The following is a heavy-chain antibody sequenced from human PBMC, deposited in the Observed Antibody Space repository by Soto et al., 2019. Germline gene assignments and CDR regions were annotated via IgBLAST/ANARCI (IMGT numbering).Heavy chain of an antibody. D-gene: IGHD2-2*01. J-gene: IGHJ3*02. CDR1: GYTFINYA. Sequence: QVQLVQSGAEVKKPGASVKVSCKASGYTFINYAMHWVRQAPGQRLEWMGWINAGNGNTKYSQKFQGRVTITRDTSASTAYMELSSLRSEDTAVYYCARDGHCSSTSCAFDIWGQGTMVTVSS. CDR2: INAGNGNT. CDR3: ARDGHCSSTSCAFDI. V-gene: IGHV1-3*01.